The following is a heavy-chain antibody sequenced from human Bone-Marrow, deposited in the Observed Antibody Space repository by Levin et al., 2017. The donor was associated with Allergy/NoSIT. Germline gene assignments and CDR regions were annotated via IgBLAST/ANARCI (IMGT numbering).Heavy chain of an antibody. CDR1: GFTFRHYT. CDR3: ARELARGYYDSSGYSGDR. J-gene: IGHJ5*02. V-gene: IGHV3-48*02. Sequence: GGSLRLSCAASGFTFRHYTMNWVRQAPGKGLEWVSCITSSGDGTYYADSVKGRFTISRDNAKNSLYLQLNRLRDEDTAMYYCARELARGYYDSSGYSGDRWGQGTLVTASS. CDR2: ITSSGDGT. D-gene: IGHD3-22*01.